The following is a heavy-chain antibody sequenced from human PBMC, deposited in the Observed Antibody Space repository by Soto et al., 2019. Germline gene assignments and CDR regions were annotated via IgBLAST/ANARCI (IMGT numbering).Heavy chain of an antibody. CDR3: AKGISNPRDY. D-gene: IGHD3-3*02. V-gene: IGHV3-30*18. Sequence: QVQLVESGGGVVQPGRSLRLSCAASGSTFSSYGMHWVRQAPGKGLEWVAVISYDGSNKYYADSVKGRFTISRDNSKNTLYLQMNSLRAEDTAVYYCAKGISNPRDYWGQGTLVTVSS. CDR2: ISYDGSNK. CDR1: GSTFSSYG. J-gene: IGHJ4*02.